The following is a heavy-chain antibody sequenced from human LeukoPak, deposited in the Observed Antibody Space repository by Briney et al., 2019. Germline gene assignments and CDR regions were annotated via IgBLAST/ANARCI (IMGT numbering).Heavy chain of an antibody. V-gene: IGHV3-30*02. Sequence: PGGSLRLSCAASGFIFSSYGMHWVRQAPDKGLEWVAFIRYDGSRKYYADSVKGRFTISRDNAKNSLYLQMNSLRAEDTATYYCTRVSLYQLQDYWGQGTLVTVSS. CDR2: IRYDGSRK. CDR1: GFIFSSYG. CDR3: TRVSLYQLQDY. D-gene: IGHD3-16*01. J-gene: IGHJ4*02.